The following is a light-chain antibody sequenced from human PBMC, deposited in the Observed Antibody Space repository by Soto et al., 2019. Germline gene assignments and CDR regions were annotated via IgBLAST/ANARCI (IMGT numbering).Light chain of an antibody. V-gene: IGKV1-39*01. J-gene: IGKJ1*01. CDR2: AAS. CDR1: QSISSF. CDR3: QQTYRMWT. Sequence: IQMTQSPSSLSASVGDRVTITCRASQSISSFLNWYQQKPGKVPKLLIYAASTLQSGVPSRFSGSGSGTDFTLTISSLQPEDFATYYCQQTYRMWTFGQGTKVEIK.